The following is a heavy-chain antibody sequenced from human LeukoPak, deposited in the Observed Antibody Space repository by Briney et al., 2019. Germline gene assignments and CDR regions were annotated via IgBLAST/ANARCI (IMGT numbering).Heavy chain of an antibody. CDR1: GFTFSSYS. D-gene: IGHD3-3*01. V-gene: IGHV3-21*01. Sequence: GGSLRLSCAASGFTFSSYSMTWGRQAPGKGLEWVSSISSSSDYIYYADSVKGRFTISRDNAKNSLYLQMNSLRAEDTAVYYCASYDFWSGYFGNWFDPWGQGTLVTVSS. J-gene: IGHJ5*02. CDR3: ASYDFWSGYFGNWFDP. CDR2: ISSSSDYI.